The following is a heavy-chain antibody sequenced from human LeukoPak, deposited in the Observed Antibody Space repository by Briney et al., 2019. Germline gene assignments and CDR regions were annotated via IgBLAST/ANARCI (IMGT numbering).Heavy chain of an antibody. D-gene: IGHD1-26*01. V-gene: IGHV3-66*02. CDR1: EFSVGSNY. J-gene: IGHJ4*02. CDR3: ARVARELLRSYFDY. CDR2: IYSGGST. Sequence: GGSLRLSCAASEFSVGSNYMTWVRQAPGKGLEWVSLIYSGGSTYYADSVKGRFTISRDNSKNTLYLQMNSLRAEDTAVYYCARVARELLRSYFDYWGQGTLVTVSS.